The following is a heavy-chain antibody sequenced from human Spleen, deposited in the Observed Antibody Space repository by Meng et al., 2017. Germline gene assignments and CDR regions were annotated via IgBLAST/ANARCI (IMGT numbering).Heavy chain of an antibody. CDR3: ARDEDISAAGKLFGDY. J-gene: IGHJ4*02. V-gene: IGHV1-2*06. D-gene: IGHD6-13*01. Sequence: ASVKVSCKASGYTFTSYGISWVRQAPGQGLEWMGRINPNSGGTNYAQKFQGRVTMTRDTSISTAYMELSRLRSDDTAMYYCARDEDISAAGKLFGDYWGQGTLVTVSS. CDR1: GYTFTSYG. CDR2: INPNSGGT.